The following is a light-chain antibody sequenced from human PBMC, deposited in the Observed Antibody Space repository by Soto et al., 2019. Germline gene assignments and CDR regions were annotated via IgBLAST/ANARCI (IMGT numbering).Light chain of an antibody. CDR3: CSHAGDNTYV. J-gene: IGLJ1*01. CDR1: SSDVGGYNY. CDR2: QVT. Sequence: QSALAQPPSASGSPGQSVTISCTGTSSDVGGYNYVSWYQQHPGKAPKLMIYQVTKRPSGVPDRFSGSKSGNTAPLTVSGLQAEDEADYFCCSHAGDNTYVFGAGTRSPS. V-gene: IGLV2-8*01.